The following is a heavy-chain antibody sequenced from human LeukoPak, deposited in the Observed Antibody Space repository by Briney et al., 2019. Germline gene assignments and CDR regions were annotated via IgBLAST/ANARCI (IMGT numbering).Heavy chain of an antibody. CDR1: GFTFSSYW. CDR3: ARDQSYDSSGYSFDY. D-gene: IGHD3-22*01. Sequence: GGSLRLSCAASGFTFSSYWMSWVRRAPGKGLEWVANIKQDGSEKYYVDSVKGRFTISRDNAKNSLYLQMNSLRAEDTAVYYCARDQSYDSSGYSFDYWGQGTLVTVSS. CDR2: IKQDGSEK. J-gene: IGHJ4*02. V-gene: IGHV3-7*01.